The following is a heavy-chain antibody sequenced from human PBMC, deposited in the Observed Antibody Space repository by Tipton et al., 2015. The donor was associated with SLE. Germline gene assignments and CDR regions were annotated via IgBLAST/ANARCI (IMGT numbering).Heavy chain of an antibody. V-gene: IGHV3-7*01. CDR1: GFTFSDYW. CDR3: TDGLDY. J-gene: IGHJ4*02. CDR2: IKEDGSEK. Sequence: GSLRLSCAASGFTFSDYWMSWVRQAPGKGLEWVANIKEDGSEKYYVDSLKGRFTISRDNAKNSLYLQMNSLRAEDTAVYYCTDGLDYWGQGTLVTVSS.